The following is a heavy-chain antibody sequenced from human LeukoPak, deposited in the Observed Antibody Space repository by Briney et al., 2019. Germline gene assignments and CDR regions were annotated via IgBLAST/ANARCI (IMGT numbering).Heavy chain of an antibody. D-gene: IGHD2-2*01. CDR1: GFTFSSYS. CDR2: ISSSSSYT. CDR3: ARAFHCSSTSCYPDAFDI. J-gene: IGHJ3*02. Sequence: GGSLRLSCAASGFTFSSYSMNWVRQAPGKGLEWVSSISSSSSYTNYADSVKGRFTISRDNAKNSLYLQMNSLRAEDTAVYYCARAFHCSSTSCYPDAFDIWGQGTMVTVSS. V-gene: IGHV3-21*04.